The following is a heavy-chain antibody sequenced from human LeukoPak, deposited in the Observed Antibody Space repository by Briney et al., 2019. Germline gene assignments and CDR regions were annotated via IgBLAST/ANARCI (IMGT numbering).Heavy chain of an antibody. V-gene: IGHV1-18*01. J-gene: IGHJ4*02. CDR1: GYTFTSYG. Sequence: GASVKVSCKASGYTFTSYGISWVRQAPGQGLEWMGWISAYNGNTNYAQKLQGRVTMTTDTSTRTAYMELRSLSSDDWAVYYCARDSGNAYLYWGQGTLVTVPS. CDR3: ARDSGNAYLY. CDR2: ISAYNGNT. D-gene: IGHD3-16*01.